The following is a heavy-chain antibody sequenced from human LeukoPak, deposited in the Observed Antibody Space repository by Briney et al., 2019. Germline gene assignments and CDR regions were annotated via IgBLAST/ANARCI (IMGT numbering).Heavy chain of an antibody. CDR2: IYSGGST. V-gene: IGHV3-53*01. CDR1: GFTVSSNY. CDR3: ASRSGHWDF. Sequence: GGSLRLSCAASGFTVSSNYMSWVRQAPGKGLEWVSVIYSGGSTYYADSVKGRFTISRDNSKNTLYLQMNTLTVDDTALYYCASRSGHWDFWGPGTLVTVSS. D-gene: IGHD2-15*01. J-gene: IGHJ4*02.